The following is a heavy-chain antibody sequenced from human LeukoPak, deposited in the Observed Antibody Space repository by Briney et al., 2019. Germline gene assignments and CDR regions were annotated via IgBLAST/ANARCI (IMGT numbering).Heavy chain of an antibody. CDR2: INHSGST. Sequence: SETLSLTCAVYGGSFSGYYRSWIRQPPGKGLEWIGEINHSGSTNYNPSLKSRVTISVDTSKNQFSLKLSSVTAADTAVYYCAREGSKQWLVNWFDPWGQGTLVTVSS. CDR1: GGSFSGYY. CDR3: AREGSKQWLVNWFDP. D-gene: IGHD6-19*01. J-gene: IGHJ5*02. V-gene: IGHV4-34*01.